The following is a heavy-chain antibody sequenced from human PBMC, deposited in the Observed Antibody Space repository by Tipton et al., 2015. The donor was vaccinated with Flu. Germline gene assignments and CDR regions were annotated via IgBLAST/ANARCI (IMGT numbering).Heavy chain of an antibody. CDR3: ARGVNDGAASSWFDP. J-gene: IGHJ5*02. CDR2: IYYSVST. D-gene: IGHD6-13*01. V-gene: IGHV4-59*01. Sequence: TLSLTCTVSGGSISSYYWSWIRQPPGKGLEWIGYIYYSVSTNYNPSLKSRVTISVDTSKNQFSLKLSSVTAADTAVYYCARGVNDGAASSWFDPWVEATLVTIPS. CDR1: GGSISSYY.